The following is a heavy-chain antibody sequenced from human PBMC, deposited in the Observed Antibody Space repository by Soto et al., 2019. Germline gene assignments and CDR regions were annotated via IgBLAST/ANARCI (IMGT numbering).Heavy chain of an antibody. CDR1: GYTFTSYG. Sequence: ASVKVSCKASGYTFTSYGISWVRQAPGQGLEWMGWISAYNGNTNYAQKLQGRVTMTTDTSTSTAYMELRSLRSDDTAVYYCARGTIVVVPAGSYHFDYWGQGTLVTVAS. J-gene: IGHJ4*02. V-gene: IGHV1-18*01. CDR3: ARGTIVVVPAGSYHFDY. D-gene: IGHD2-2*01. CDR2: ISAYNGNT.